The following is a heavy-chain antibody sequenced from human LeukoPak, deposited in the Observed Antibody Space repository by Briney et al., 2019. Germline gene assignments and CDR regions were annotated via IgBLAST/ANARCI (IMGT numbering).Heavy chain of an antibody. CDR1: GFTFSNYY. CDR2: ISSSGSTI. Sequence: GGSLRLSCAASGFTFSNYYMSWIRQAPGKGLEWVSYISSSGSTIYYADSVKGRFTISRDNAKNSLYLQMNSLRAEDTAVYYCAREYSSEYYFDYWVQGTLVTVSS. D-gene: IGHD5-12*01. CDR3: AREYSSEYYFDY. J-gene: IGHJ4*01. V-gene: IGHV3-11*01.